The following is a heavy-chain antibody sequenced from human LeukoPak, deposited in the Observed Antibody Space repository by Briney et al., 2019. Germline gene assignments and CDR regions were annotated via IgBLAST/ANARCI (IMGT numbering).Heavy chain of an antibody. J-gene: IGHJ3*02. CDR3: ARVGVPQYAFDI. CDR2: INSDGRIT. D-gene: IGHD2-2*01. Sequence: PGGSLRLSCVASGFTFSSYWMHWVRHVAGKGPVWVSRINSDGRITSYADSVKGRFTISRDNAKNTLYLQMNSLRVEDTAVYSCARVGVPQYAFDIWGQGTWVTVSS. V-gene: IGHV3-74*01. CDR1: GFTFSSYW.